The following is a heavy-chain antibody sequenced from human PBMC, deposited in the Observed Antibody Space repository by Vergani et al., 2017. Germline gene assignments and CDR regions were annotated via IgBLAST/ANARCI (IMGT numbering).Heavy chain of an antibody. V-gene: IGHV4-34*01. CDR1: GGSFSGYY. Sequence: QVQLQQWGAGLLKPSETLSLTCAVYGGSFSGYYWSWIRQPPGKGLEWIGEINHSGSTNYNPSLKSRVTISVDTSKNQFSLKLSSVTAADTAVYYCARLDPVATIRTQKDYWGQGTLVTVSS. CDR3: ARLDPVATIRTQKDY. CDR2: INHSGST. D-gene: IGHD5-12*01. J-gene: IGHJ4*02.